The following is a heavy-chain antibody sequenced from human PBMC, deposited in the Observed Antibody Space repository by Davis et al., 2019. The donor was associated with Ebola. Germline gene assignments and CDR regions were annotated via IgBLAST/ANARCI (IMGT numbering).Heavy chain of an antibody. J-gene: IGHJ4*02. CDR2: ISSSSSTI. Sequence: GESLKISCAASGFTFSSYSMNWVRQAPGKGLEWVSYISSSSSTIYYADSVKGRFTISSDNAKNSLYLQMNSLRDEDTAVYYCARRDSSSWWAFDYWGQGTLVTVSS. V-gene: IGHV3-48*02. D-gene: IGHD6-13*01. CDR3: ARRDSSSWWAFDY. CDR1: GFTFSSYS.